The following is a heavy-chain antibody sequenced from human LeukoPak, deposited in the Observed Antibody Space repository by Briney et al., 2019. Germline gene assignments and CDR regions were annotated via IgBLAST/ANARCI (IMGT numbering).Heavy chain of an antibody. J-gene: IGHJ4*02. CDR2: INPSGGST. V-gene: IGHV1-46*01. Sequence: ASVKVSCKASGYTFTNYYMHWVRQAPGQGLEWMGIINPSGGSTSYAQKFQGRVTMTRDTSTSTVYMEVSSLRSEDTAVYYCASRGAAADFDYWGQGTLVTVSS. CDR3: ASRGAAADFDY. D-gene: IGHD6-13*01. CDR1: GYTFTNYY.